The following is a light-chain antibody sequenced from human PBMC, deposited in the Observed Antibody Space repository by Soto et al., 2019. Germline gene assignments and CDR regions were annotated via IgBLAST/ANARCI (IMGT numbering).Light chain of an antibody. J-gene: IGLJ2*01. CDR1: SSDVGGYNY. V-gene: IGLV2-8*01. Sequence: QSALTQPPSASGSPGQSVAISCTGTSSDVGGYNYVSWYQQHPGKAPKLMIYEVNKRPSGVPDRFSGSKSGNTASLTVSGLQAEDEADYYCSSYRSGATPYVIFGGGTKLTVL. CDR3: SSYRSGATPYVI. CDR2: EVN.